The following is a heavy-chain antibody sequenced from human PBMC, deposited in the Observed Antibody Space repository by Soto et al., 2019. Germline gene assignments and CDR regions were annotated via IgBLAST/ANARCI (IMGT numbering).Heavy chain of an antibody. CDR3: ARVLGYCTGGNCYPDY. J-gene: IGHJ4*02. CDR2: IYYSGYT. D-gene: IGHD2-15*01. V-gene: IGHV4-31*03. Sequence: SETLSLTCTVSGGSISSGGYYWSWIRQHPGKGLEWIGFIYYSGYTYYNPSLKSRVSISVDTSKNQFSLKLSSVTAADTAVYYCARVLGYCTGGNCYPDYWGQGTLVTVSS. CDR1: GGSISSGGYY.